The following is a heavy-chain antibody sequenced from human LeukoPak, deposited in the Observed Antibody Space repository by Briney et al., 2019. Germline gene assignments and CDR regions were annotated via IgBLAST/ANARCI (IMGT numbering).Heavy chain of an antibody. D-gene: IGHD2-2*01. J-gene: IGHJ6*02. Sequence: GGSLRLSCAASGFTFSSYAMSWVRQAPGKGLEWVSAISGSGGSTYYADSVKGRFTISRDNSKNTLYLQMYSLRVEDTAVYYCVRVEIGTYHGMDVWGQGTTVTVSS. V-gene: IGHV3-23*01. CDR2: ISGSGGST. CDR1: GFTFSSYA. CDR3: VRVEIGTYHGMDV.